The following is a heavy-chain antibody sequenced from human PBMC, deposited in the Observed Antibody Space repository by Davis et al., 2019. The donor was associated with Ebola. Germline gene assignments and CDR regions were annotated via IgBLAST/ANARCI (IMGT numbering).Heavy chain of an antibody. CDR2: IYYSGST. Sequence: MPSETLSLTCTVSDGSISSYYWSWIRQPPRKGLDWIGYIYYSGSTNYNPSLKSRVSISIDTSKKQFSLKLTSVTAADTAVYYCARGPTRYYFDNWGQGTLVTVSS. V-gene: IGHV4-59*08. J-gene: IGHJ4*02. CDR1: DGSISSYY. CDR3: ARGPTRYYFDN.